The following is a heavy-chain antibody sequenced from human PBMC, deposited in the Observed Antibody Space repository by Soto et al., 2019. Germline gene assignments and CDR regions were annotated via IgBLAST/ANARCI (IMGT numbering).Heavy chain of an antibody. Sequence: ASVKVSCKASGYTFTDYAMHWVRQAPGQGLEWMGWINVGNGNTGYSRKFQGRVTNVRDMSASTAYIEVTSLTSEDTAIYYCAREGAHYPPLDHWGQGTMVTVSS. CDR3: AREGAHYPPLDH. CDR2: INVGNGNT. V-gene: IGHV1-3*01. J-gene: IGHJ4*02. D-gene: IGHD3-10*01. CDR1: GYTFTDYA.